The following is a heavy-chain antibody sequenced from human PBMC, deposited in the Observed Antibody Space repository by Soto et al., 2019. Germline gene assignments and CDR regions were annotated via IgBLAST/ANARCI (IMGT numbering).Heavy chain of an antibody. J-gene: IGHJ5*02. V-gene: IGHV1-69*01. CDR2: IIPIFGTA. CDR1: GGTFSSYA. D-gene: IGHD6-13*01. CDR3: ARVPYSYSSSWYWFDP. Sequence: QVQLVQSGAEVKKPGSSVKVSCKASGGTFSSYAISWVRQAPGQGLEWMGGIIPIFGTANYAQKFQGRVTITADESTSTAYMELSSLRSEDTVVYYCARVPYSYSSSWYWFDPWGQGTLVTVSS.